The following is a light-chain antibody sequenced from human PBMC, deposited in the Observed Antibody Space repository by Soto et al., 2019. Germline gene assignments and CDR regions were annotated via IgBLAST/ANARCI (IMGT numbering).Light chain of an antibody. CDR2: EVS. CDR1: SSDVGGYNY. CDR3: RSYASRSTLDFV. J-gene: IGLJ1*01. V-gene: IGLV2-14*01. Sequence: QSALTQPASVSGSPGQSITISCTGTSSDVGGYNYVSWYQQHPGKAPQLMIYEVSNRPSGVSNRFSGSKSGNTASLTISGLRAEDEADYYCRSYASRSTLDFVFGSGTKVTVL.